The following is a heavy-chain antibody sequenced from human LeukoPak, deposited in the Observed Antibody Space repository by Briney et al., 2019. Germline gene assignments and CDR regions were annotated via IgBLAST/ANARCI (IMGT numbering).Heavy chain of an antibody. Sequence: WASVKVSCKASGYNFIIYHMHWVRQAPGHGLEWMGIINPSGGSTSYAQKFQDRVTMTRDTSTSTVYMELSSLKSEDTAVYYCAREDVVLVDAVRYYYYGMDVWGQGTTVTVSS. V-gene: IGHV1-46*01. CDR3: AREDVVLVDAVRYYYYGMDV. CDR1: GYNFIIYH. J-gene: IGHJ6*02. CDR2: INPSGGST. D-gene: IGHD2-8*01.